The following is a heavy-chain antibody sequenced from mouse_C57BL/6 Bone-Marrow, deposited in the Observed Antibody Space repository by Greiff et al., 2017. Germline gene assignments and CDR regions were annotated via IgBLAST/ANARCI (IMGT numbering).Heavy chain of an antibody. J-gene: IGHJ4*01. D-gene: IGHD1-1*01. CDR2: IWSGGST. Sequence: QVQLKQSGPGLVQPSQSLSITCTVSGFSLTSYGVHWVRQSPGKGLEWLGVIWSGGSTDYNAAFISRLSISKDNSESQVFFKMNSLQADDTAIYYCARDPYYYGTFYYAMDYWGQGTSVTVSS. V-gene: IGHV2-2*01. CDR3: ARDPYYYGTFYYAMDY. CDR1: GFSLTSYG.